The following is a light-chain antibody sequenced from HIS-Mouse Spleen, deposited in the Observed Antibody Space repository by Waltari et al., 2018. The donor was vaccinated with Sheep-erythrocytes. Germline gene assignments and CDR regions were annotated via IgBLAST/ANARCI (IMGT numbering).Light chain of an antibody. V-gene: IGLV3-25*03. CDR2: KDS. J-gene: IGLJ2*01. Sequence: SYELTQPPSVSVSPGQTARITCSGDALPKQYAYWYQQKPGQAPVLVIYKDSERPSGSPERVSGSSSGKTVTLTISGVQAEDEADYYCQSADSSGTYVVFGGGTKLTVL. CDR3: QSADSSGTYVV. CDR1: ALPKQY.